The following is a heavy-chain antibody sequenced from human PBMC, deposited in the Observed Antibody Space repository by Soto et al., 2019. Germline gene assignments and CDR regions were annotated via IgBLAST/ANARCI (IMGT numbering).Heavy chain of an antibody. CDR2: IIPIFGTA. J-gene: IGHJ6*02. D-gene: IGHD6-13*01. Sequence: GASVKVTCKASGGTFSSYAISWVRQAPGQGLEWMGGIIPIFGTANYAQKFQGRVTITADESTSTAYMELSSLRSEDTALYYCANIAAAGPDRDYVYYGMDVGGQGTTVTVS. V-gene: IGHV1-69*13. CDR1: GGTFSSYA. CDR3: ANIAAAGPDRDYVYYGMDV.